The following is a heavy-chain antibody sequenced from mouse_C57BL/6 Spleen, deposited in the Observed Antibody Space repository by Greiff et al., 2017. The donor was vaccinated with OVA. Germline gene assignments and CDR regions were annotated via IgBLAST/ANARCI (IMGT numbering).Heavy chain of an antibody. V-gene: IGHV3-1*01. Sequence: VQLQQSGPGMVKPSQSLSLTCTVTGYSITSGYDWHWIRHFPGNKLEWMGYIRYSGSTNYNPSLKSRISITHDTSKNHFFLKLNSVTTEDTATYYCAREGGRGYFDYWGQGTTLTVSS. CDR2: IRYSGST. CDR1: GYSITSGYD. CDR3: AREGGRGYFDY. J-gene: IGHJ2*01.